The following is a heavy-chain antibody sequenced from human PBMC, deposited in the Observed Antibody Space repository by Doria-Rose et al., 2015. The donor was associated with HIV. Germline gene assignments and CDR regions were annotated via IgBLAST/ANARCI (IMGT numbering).Heavy chain of an antibody. J-gene: IGHJ4*02. V-gene: IGHV2-26*01. CDR1: GVSLSSPGMG. CDR3: ARIKSSRWYHKYYFDF. D-gene: IGHD6-13*01. CDR2: IFSYDER. Sequence: QVTLKESGLVLVKPTETLTLTCTVSGVSLSSPGMGVSWIRQPPGKALEWLANIFSYDERSYKTSLESRLTISRGTSKSQVVLTMTDMDPVDTATYYCARIKSSRWYHKYYFDFWGQGTLVIVSA.